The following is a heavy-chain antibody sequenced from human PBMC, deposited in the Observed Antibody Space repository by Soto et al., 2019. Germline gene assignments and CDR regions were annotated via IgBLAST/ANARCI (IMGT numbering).Heavy chain of an antibody. CDR1: GFTFRTYA. CDR3: AKDGWELLRGFDP. D-gene: IGHD1-26*01. J-gene: IGHJ5*02. V-gene: IGHV3-23*01. CDR2: ISGSGGST. Sequence: EVQLLESGGGLVQPGGSLRLSCAASGFTFRTYAMTWVRQAPGKGLEWVSTISGSGGSTYYADSVKGRFTISRDNSKNTLYLQMNSRRAEGTAVYYCAKDGWELLRGFDPWGQGTLVTVSS.